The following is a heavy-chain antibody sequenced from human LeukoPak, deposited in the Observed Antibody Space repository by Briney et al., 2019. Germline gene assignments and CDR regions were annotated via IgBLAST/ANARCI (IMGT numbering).Heavy chain of an antibody. CDR1: GFTFSSYE. Sequence: PGWSLRLSCAASGFTFSSYEMNWVRQAPGKGLEWISYISSSSSTIYYANSVRGRFTISRDRAKNSLHLQMNSLRAEDTAVYYCARGESTGWDRQDFFDYWGQGTLVTVSS. CDR3: ARGESTGWDRQDFFDY. V-gene: IGHV3-48*03. CDR2: ISSSSSTI. J-gene: IGHJ4*02. D-gene: IGHD6-19*01.